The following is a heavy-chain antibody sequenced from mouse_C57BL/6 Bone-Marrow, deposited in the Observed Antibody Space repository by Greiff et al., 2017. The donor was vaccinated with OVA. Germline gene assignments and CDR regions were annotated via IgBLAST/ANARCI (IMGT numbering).Heavy chain of an antibody. J-gene: IGHJ2*01. CDR1: GFSLSTFGMG. D-gene: IGHD2-1*01. V-gene: IGHV8-8*01. CDR3: DRVGNYVEYFDY. CDR2: ICWDDAK. Sequence: QVTLKVSGPGILQPSQTLSLTCSFSGFSLSTFGMGVGWLRHPSGKGLEWLVHICWDDAKYYNPVLKSRRTISKDTSKNQIFLNIAIGDTADTDTYYCDRVGNYVEYFDYWGQGTTLTVSS.